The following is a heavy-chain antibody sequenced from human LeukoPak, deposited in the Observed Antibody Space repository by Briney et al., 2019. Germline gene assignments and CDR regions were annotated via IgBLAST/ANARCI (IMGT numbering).Heavy chain of an antibody. CDR2: MYGSGSI. CDR1: GGSISGYY. D-gene: IGHD3-10*01. J-gene: IGHJ4*02. Sequence: PSETLSLTCTVSGGSISGYYWNWIRQPAGKRLEWIGRMYGSGSINYNPSLKSRVTMSVDTSKNQFSLKLSFVTAADTAVYYCARDREGYYYGSGSYFDYWGQGTLVTVSS. V-gene: IGHV4-4*07. CDR3: ARDREGYYYGSGSYFDY.